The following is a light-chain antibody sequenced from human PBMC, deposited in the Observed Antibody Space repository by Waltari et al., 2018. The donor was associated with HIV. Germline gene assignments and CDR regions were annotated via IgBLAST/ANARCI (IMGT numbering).Light chain of an antibody. CDR3: AAWDDSLNGYV. V-gene: IGLV1-36*01. CDR2: YDD. J-gene: IGLJ1*01. CDR1: SSNLGSNA. Sequence: QSVLTQPPSVSEAPRQRVTISCSGISSNLGSNAVNWYQQVPGTAPKLLIYYDDLWSSGVSDRFSGSKSGTSASLAIRGLQSEDEADYYCAAWDDSLNGYVFGSGTKVTVL.